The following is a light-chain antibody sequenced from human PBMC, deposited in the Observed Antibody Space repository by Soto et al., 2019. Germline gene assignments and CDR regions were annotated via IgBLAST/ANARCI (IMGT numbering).Light chain of an antibody. V-gene: IGKV3-15*01. J-gene: IGKJ5*01. Sequence: DIVLTQSPATLSLSPGERVTLSCGASPSVSSSRLAWYQRKPGQAPSLLIYGASTRATGVPDRFSGTGSGTEFTLTISSLKSEDYAVYYCQQYKSWPPITFGQGTRLEIK. CDR3: QQYKSWPPIT. CDR2: GAS. CDR1: PSVSSS.